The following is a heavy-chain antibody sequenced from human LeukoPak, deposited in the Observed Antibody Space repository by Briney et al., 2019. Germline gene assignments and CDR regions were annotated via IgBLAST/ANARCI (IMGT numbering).Heavy chain of an antibody. CDR3: ARVVPPTDYGSGSYFWDPYYFDY. V-gene: IGHV3-43*01. J-gene: IGHJ4*02. CDR1: GFTFDDYT. D-gene: IGHD3-10*01. Sequence: GGSLRLSCAASGFTFDDYTMHWVRQTPGMDLEWVSLILWDGGSTYYADSVKGRFTISRDNSKNTLYLQMNSLRAEDTAVYYCARVVPPTDYGSGSYFWDPYYFDYWGQGTLVTVSS. CDR2: ILWDGGST.